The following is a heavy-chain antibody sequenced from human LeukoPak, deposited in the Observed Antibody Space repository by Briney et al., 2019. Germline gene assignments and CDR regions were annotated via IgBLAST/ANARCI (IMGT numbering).Heavy chain of an antibody. Sequence: GGSLRLSCAASGFTFSNYAMHWVRQAPGKGLDWVAVISFHGRDKFYADSVKGRLTISRDNSKNTLYLQMNSLRAEDTAVYYCARHSQYYYDSSGYLDYWGQGTLVTVSS. D-gene: IGHD3-22*01. J-gene: IGHJ4*02. CDR1: GFTFSNYA. CDR2: ISFHGRDK. V-gene: IGHV3-30*04. CDR3: ARHSQYYYDSSGYLDY.